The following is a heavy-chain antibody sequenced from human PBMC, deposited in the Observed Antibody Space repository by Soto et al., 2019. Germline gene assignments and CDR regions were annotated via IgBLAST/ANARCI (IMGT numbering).Heavy chain of an antibody. Sequence: QVQLQQWGAGLLKPSETLSLPCAVYGGSFSGYQWRWIRQTPGKGLEWIGGINDSGDINYNPSLKSRITSFVDSPTTQISPRLSSVTAADTAVYYCARGLTLWFGELPRRGGSYYYIGVWGNGPTVTVSS. V-gene: IGHV4-34*01. CDR3: ARGLTLWFGELPRRGGSYYYIGV. J-gene: IGHJ6*03. D-gene: IGHD3-10*01. CDR1: GGSFSGYQ. CDR2: INDSGDI.